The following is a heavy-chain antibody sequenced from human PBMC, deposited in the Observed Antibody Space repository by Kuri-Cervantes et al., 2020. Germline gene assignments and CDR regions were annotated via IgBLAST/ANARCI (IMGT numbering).Heavy chain of an antibody. J-gene: IGHJ4*02. Sequence: GESLKISCAASGFTFSSYWMSWVRQAPGKGPEWVANIRQDGSEKYYVDSVKGRFTISRDNAKNSLYLQMNSLRAEDTAVYYCARESYGGNSMSYFDCWGQGTLVTVSS. CDR3: ARESYGGNSMSYFDC. V-gene: IGHV3-7*01. CDR2: IRQDGSEK. CDR1: GFTFSSYW. D-gene: IGHD4-23*01.